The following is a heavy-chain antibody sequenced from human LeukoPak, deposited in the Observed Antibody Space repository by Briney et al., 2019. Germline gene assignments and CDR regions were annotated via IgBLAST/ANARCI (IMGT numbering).Heavy chain of an antibody. CDR2: TYYRSKWYN. CDR1: GDSVSINSAA. CDR3: ARARDIVVVVAAKAGMDV. J-gene: IGHJ6*04. V-gene: IGHV6-1*01. D-gene: IGHD2-15*01. Sequence: SQTLSLTCAISGDSVSINSAAWNWIRQSPSRGLEWLGRTYYRSKWYNDYAVSVKSRITINPDTSKNQFSLQLNSVTPEDTAVYYCARARDIVVVVAAKAGMDVWGKGTTVTVSS.